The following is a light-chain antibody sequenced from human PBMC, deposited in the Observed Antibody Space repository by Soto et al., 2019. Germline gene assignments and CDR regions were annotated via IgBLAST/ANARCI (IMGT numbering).Light chain of an antibody. Sequence: LTQPASVSGSPGQSITISCTGTSSDVGAYDFVSWYQQHPDKAPKLMIYEVSNRPSGVSNRFSGSKSVNAATLTISGLQAEDEADYYCSSYTSSSTRVFGTGTKVTVL. V-gene: IGLV2-14*03. J-gene: IGLJ1*01. CDR1: SSDVGAYDF. CDR2: EVS. CDR3: SSYTSSSTRV.